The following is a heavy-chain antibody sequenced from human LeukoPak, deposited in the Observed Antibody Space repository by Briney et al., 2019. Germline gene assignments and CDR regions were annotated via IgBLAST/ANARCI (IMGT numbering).Heavy chain of an antibody. CDR1: GFTFSSYA. Sequence: GGSLRLSCAASGFTFSSYAMSWVRQAPGKGLEWVSAISGRGDSTYYADSVKGRFTISRDNSKNTLYLQMNSLRAEDTAVYYCAKDRGFTMIVVVIGGAFDYWGQGTLVTVSS. CDR2: ISGRGDST. V-gene: IGHV3-23*01. J-gene: IGHJ4*02. D-gene: IGHD3-22*01. CDR3: AKDRGFTMIVVVIGGAFDY.